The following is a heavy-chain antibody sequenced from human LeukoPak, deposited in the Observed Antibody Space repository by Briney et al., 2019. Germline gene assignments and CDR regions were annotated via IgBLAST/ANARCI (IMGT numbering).Heavy chain of an antibody. D-gene: IGHD1-26*01. CDR1: GYTFTSYG. J-gene: IGHJ5*02. CDR2: ISAYNGNT. V-gene: IGHV1-18*01. Sequence: ASVKVSCKASGYTFTSYGISWVRQAPGQGLEWMGWISAYNGNTNYAQKLQGRVTMTRDMSTSTDYMELSSLRSEDTAIYYCARDNSVGDNAWWFDPWGQGTLVTVSS. CDR3: ARDNSVGDNAWWFDP.